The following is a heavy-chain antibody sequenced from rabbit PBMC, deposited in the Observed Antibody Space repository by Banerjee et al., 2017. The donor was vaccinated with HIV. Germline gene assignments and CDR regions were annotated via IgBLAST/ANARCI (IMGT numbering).Heavy chain of an antibody. CDR1: GFSFSNNYW. CDR3: ARGSAYAGAGYAL. D-gene: IGHD4-2*01. Sequence: QSLEESGGDLVKPGASLTLTCTASGFSFSNNYWICWVRQAPGKGLEWIACIYAGSSGSTNYANWAKGRFTISKTSSTTVTLQMTSLTVADTATCFCARGSAYAGAGYALWGPGTLVTVS. V-gene: IGHV1S40*01. CDR2: IYAGSSGST. J-gene: IGHJ4*01.